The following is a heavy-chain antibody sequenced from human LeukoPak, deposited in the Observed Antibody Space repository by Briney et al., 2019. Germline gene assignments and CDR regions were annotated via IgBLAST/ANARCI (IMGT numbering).Heavy chain of an antibody. Sequence: PGGSLRLSCAASGFTFSSYWMTWVRQAPGKGLEWVANIKKDGSIKAYVDSVKGRFTISRDNAKNSLYLQMNSLRAEDTAVYYCARVTKYYIDYWGQGTQVTVSS. CDR3: ARVTKYYIDY. J-gene: IGHJ4*02. CDR1: GFTFSSYW. CDR2: IKKDGSIK. V-gene: IGHV3-7*01.